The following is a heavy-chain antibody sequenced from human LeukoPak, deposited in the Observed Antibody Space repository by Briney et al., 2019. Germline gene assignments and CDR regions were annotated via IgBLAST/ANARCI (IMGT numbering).Heavy chain of an antibody. CDR2: MNTNSGNT. V-gene: IGHV1-8*01. CDR3: AREASGSYYQNDY. D-gene: IGHD1-26*01. J-gene: IGHJ4*02. CDR1: GYTFTSYD. Sequence: ASVTVSCKASGYTFTSYDINWVRQATGQGLEWMGWMNTNSGNTGYAQKFQGRVTMTRNTSISTAYTELSSLRSEDTAVYYCAREASGSYYQNDYWGQGTLVTVSS.